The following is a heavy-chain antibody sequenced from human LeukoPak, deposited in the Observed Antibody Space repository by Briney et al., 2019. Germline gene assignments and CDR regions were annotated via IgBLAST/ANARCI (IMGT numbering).Heavy chain of an antibody. CDR2: IYHSGST. CDR1: GGSISSGGYY. D-gene: IGHD3-16*02. J-gene: IGHJ4*02. Sequence: SQTLSLTCTVSGGSISSGGYYWSWIRQPPGKGLEWIGYIYHSGSTYYNPSLKSRVTISVDTSKNQFSLKLSSVTAADTAVYYCARGSVIRGVDYWGQGTLVTVSS. CDR3: ARGSVIRGVDY. V-gene: IGHV4-30-2*01.